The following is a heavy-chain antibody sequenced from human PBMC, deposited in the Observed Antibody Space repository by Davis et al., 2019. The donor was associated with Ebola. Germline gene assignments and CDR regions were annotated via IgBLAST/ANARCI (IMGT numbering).Heavy chain of an antibody. V-gene: IGHV4-39*07. CDR2: INHSGST. D-gene: IGHD2-2*02. CDR1: GGSISSSNYY. Sequence: MPSETLSLTCTVSGGSISSSNYYWGWIRQPPGKGLEWIGEINHSGSTNYNPSLKSRVTISVDTSKNQFSLKLSSVTAADTAVYYCARNGRRTLPYTIVVVPAAIRDWFDPWGQGTLVTVSS. CDR3: ARNGRRTLPYTIVVVPAAIRDWFDP. J-gene: IGHJ5*02.